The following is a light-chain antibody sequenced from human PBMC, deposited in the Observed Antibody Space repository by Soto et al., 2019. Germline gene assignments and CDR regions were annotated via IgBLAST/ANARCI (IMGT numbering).Light chain of an antibody. J-gene: IGKJ2*01. CDR3: QQYNSYPYT. CDR2: KAS. V-gene: IGKV1-5*03. Sequence: DIQMTQSPSTLSGSVGDRVTITCRASQTISSWLAWYQQKPGKAPKLLIYKASTLKSGVPSRFSGSGSGTEFTLTISRLQPDDSATYYCQQYNSYPYTFGQGTKLEIK. CDR1: QTISSW.